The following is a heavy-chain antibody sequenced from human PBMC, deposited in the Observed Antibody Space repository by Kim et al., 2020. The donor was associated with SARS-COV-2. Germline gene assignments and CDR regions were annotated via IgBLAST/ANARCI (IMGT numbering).Heavy chain of an antibody. CDR3: VRRGGGYSYGFPDY. D-gene: IGHD5-18*01. Sequence: YAESVKGRFTISRDNSKNTVYLQMNSLRVEDTAVYYCVRRGGGYSYGFPDYWGQGTLVTVSS. V-gene: IGHV3-33*01. J-gene: IGHJ4*02.